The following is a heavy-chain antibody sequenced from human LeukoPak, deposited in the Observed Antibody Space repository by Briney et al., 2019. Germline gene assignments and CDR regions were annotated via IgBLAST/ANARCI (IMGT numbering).Heavy chain of an antibody. D-gene: IGHD1-14*01. Sequence: SLRLSCAASGFTFSSYAMHWVRQAPGKGLEWVAVISYDGSNKYYAVSVKGRFTISRDNSKNTLYLQMNSLRAEDTAVYYCARDVDTTGYFDYWGQGTLVTVSA. CDR3: ARDVDTTGYFDY. CDR1: GFTFSSYA. J-gene: IGHJ4*02. CDR2: ISYDGSNK. V-gene: IGHV3-30-3*01.